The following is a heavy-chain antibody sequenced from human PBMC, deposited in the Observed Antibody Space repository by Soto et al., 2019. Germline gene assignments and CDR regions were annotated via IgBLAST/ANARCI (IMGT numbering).Heavy chain of an antibody. V-gene: IGHV1-3*01. D-gene: IGHD6-19*01. CDR1: GYTFSNYG. Sequence: QVQLVQSGAEVKKPGASVKVSCKASGYTFSNYGIHWVRQAPGQRLEWIGWINAGNGNTKYSEKFQGRVTITRDTSASTAYMELISLRSEDTAVYYCARSGYSSGWYHWYFDFWGRGTLVTVSS. CDR2: INAGNGNT. CDR3: ARSGYSSGWYHWYFDF. J-gene: IGHJ2*01.